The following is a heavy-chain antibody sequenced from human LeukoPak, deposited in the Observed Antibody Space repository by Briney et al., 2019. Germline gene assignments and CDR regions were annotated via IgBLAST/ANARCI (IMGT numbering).Heavy chain of an antibody. V-gene: IGHV4-4*07. J-gene: IGHJ4*01. CDR3: ARAGFGSGWHYFDY. CDR2: VYSSGST. D-gene: IGHD6-19*01. Sequence: SETLSLTCTVSDDSISNFYWSWIRQPAEKGLEWIGRVYSSGSTNYNPSLKSRVSMSVDTSKNQYSLRLISVTAADTAVYYCARAGFGSGWHYFDYWGRGILVSVSS. CDR1: DDSISNFY.